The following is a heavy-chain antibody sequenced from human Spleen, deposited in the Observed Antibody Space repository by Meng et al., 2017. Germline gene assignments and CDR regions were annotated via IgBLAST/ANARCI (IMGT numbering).Heavy chain of an antibody. V-gene: IGHV4-39*07. D-gene: IGHD2-15*01. CDR1: GASISSSSYC. CDR2: IYYGGST. Sequence: GSLRLSCTVSGASISSSSYCWGWIRQPPGKGLEWVGSIYYGGSTYSNPSLKSRVTISVDTSKNQFSLKLSSVTAADTAVYYCARERGSFDYWGQGTLVTVSS. CDR3: ARERGSFDY. J-gene: IGHJ4*02.